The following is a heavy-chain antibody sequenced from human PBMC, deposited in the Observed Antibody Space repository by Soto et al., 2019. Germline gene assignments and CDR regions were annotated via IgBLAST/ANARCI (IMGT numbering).Heavy chain of an antibody. CDR2: ISWDGGST. CDR1: GFTFDDYT. CDR3: AKDIGGYYDSSGPFDY. J-gene: IGHJ4*02. V-gene: IGHV3-43*01. Sequence: GGSLRLSCAASGFTFDDYTMHWVRQAPGKGLEWVSLISWDGGSTYYADSVKGRFTISRDNSKNSLYLQMNSLRTEDTALYYCAKDIGGYYDSSGPFDYWGQGTLVTVSS. D-gene: IGHD3-22*01.